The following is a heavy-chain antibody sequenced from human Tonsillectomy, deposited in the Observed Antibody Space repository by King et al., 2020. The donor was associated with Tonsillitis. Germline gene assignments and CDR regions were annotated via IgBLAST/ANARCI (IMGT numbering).Heavy chain of an antibody. CDR1: GFTFSNYG. D-gene: IGHD5-18*01. J-gene: IGHJ4*02. V-gene: IGHV3-30*02. CDR3: AKFKDSTYYCDY. Sequence: VQLVESGGGVVQPGGSLRLSCAASGFTFSNYGMHWVRQAPGKGLEWVAFIRYDGSKKYYADSVKGRFTISRDNSKNTLYLQMNSLRAEDTAVYYCAKFKDSTYYCDYWGQGTLVTVSS. CDR2: IRYDGSKK.